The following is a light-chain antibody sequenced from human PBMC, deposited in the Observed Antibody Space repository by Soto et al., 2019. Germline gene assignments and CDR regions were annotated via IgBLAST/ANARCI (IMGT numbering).Light chain of an antibody. J-gene: IGLJ2*01. CDR1: SGDVGGYNY. CDR3: SSYTTNNTVI. Sequence: QSVLTQPASVSGSPGQSITISCTGTSGDVGGYNYVSWYQQHPGKAPKLMIYDVSNRPSGVSNRFSGSKSGNTASLTVSGLQAEDEADYYCSSYTTNNTVIFGGGTKVTVL. V-gene: IGLV2-14*03. CDR2: DVS.